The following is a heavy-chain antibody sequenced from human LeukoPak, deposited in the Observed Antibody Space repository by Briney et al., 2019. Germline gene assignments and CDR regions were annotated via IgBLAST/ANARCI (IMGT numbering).Heavy chain of an antibody. V-gene: IGHV4-61*02. J-gene: IGHJ3*02. CDR1: GDSISSGDYY. CDR3: ARGVTSWYGDAFDI. CDR2: ISSSGST. Sequence: SQTLSLTCTVSGDSISSGDYYWSWIRQPAGKGLEWIGRISSSGSTNYNPSLKSRVTISVDTSKNQFSLKLSSVTAADTAVYYCARGVTSWYGDAFDIWGQGTMVTVSS. D-gene: IGHD2-2*01.